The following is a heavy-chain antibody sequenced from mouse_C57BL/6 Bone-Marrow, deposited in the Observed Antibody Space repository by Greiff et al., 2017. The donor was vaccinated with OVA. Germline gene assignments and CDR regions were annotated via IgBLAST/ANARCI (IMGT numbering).Heavy chain of an antibody. Sequence: QVQLKESGAELVRPGTSVKMSCKASGYTFTNYWIGWAKQRPGHGLEWIGDIYPGGGYTYYNEKFKGKATLSADKSSSTAYMQFSSLTSEDSANDYCARAVTTGYYAMDYWGQGTSVTVSS. V-gene: IGHV1-63*01. CDR2: IYPGGGYT. CDR3: ARAVTTGYYAMDY. D-gene: IGHD2-2*01. J-gene: IGHJ4*01. CDR1: GYTFTNYW.